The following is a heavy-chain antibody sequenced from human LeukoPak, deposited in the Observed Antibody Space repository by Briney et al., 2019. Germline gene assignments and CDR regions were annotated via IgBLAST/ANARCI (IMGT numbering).Heavy chain of an antibody. V-gene: IGHV4-59*08. CDR3: ASGYSGYGSFGY. CDR2: IFYSGIT. Sequence: SETLSLTCTVSGGSISSYYWSWIRQPPGKGLEWIGYIFYSGITNYNPSLKSRVTISVDTSKNQFSLKLSSVTAADTAVYYCASGYSGYGSFGYWGQGTLVTVSS. CDR1: GGSISSYY. J-gene: IGHJ4*02. D-gene: IGHD5-12*01.